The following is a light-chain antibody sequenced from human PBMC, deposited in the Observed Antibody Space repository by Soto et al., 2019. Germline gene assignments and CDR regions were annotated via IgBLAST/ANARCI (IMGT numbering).Light chain of an antibody. CDR3: TPYVRNDIGV. Sequence: QSALTQPPSASGSPGQSVTISCTGTSSDVGAYKYVSWYQQYPGKAPKLMIYEVTKRPSGVPDRFPGSKPGNTASLAVSGLQDEDEADHYCTPYVRNDIGVFGGGTKLNVL. CDR2: EVT. V-gene: IGLV2-8*01. CDR1: SSDVGAYKY. J-gene: IGLJ3*02.